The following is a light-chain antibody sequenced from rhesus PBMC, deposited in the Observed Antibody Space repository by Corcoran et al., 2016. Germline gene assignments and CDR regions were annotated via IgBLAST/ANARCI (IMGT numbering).Light chain of an antibody. CDR3: SSYAGSNTCI. CDR2: EVS. Sequence: QAALTQPPSVSGSPGQSVTISSTGTSNDVGGYDYVSWYQQHPGTAPKLMFYEVSKRPSGVSDRFSGSKSGSTASLTISGLQAEDEADYYCSSYAGSNTCIFGAGTRLTVL. CDR1: SNDVGGYDY. J-gene: IGLJ1*01. V-gene: IGLV2-23*01.